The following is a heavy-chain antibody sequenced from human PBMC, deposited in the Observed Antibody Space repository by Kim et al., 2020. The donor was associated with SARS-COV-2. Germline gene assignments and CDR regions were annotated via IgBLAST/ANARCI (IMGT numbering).Heavy chain of an antibody. V-gene: IGHV3-7*03. J-gene: IGHJ5*02. CDR3: AREVDSISWEENNWFDP. CDR1: GFTFSSYW. CDR2: IKQDGSEK. Sequence: GGSLRLSCAASGFTFSSYWMSWVRQAPGKGLEWVASIKQDGSEKYYVDSVKGRFTISRDNPKNSLYLQMHSLRAEDTAVYYCAREVDSISWEENNWFDPWGQGTQVTVSS. D-gene: IGHD6-13*01.